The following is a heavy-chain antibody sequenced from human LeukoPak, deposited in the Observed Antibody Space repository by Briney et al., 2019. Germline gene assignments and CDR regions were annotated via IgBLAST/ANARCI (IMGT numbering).Heavy chain of an antibody. CDR2: FDPEEGET. D-gene: IGHD3-10*01. Sequence: ASVKVSCQVSGYTLTELSMHWVRQAPGHGVEGMGGFDPEEGETIYAQKFQVRVTMTEDTSTDTAYMELSSLRSEDTAVYYCATEGPGDYYGSWFDPWGQGTLVTVSS. J-gene: IGHJ5*02. CDR1: GYTLTELS. CDR3: ATEGPGDYYGSWFDP. V-gene: IGHV1-24*01.